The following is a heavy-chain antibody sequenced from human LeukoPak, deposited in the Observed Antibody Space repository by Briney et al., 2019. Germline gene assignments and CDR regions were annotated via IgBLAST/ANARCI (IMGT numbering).Heavy chain of an antibody. CDR1: GGSFSDYY. Sequence: SETLSLTCTVFGGSFSDYYWSCIRHPPGKGREWIGEISHSAGSTSYNPSLKSRVTTSVDTSKNQFSLKLSSVTAADTAVYYCARDWRRGTFDYWGQGTLVTVSS. CDR3: ARDWRRGTFDY. CDR2: ISHSAGST. J-gene: IGHJ4*02. D-gene: IGHD3-16*01. V-gene: IGHV4-34*01.